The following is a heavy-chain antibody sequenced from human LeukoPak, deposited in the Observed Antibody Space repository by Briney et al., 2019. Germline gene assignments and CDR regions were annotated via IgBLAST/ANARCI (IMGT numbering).Heavy chain of an antibody. CDR2: IRYDGSRK. CDR1: GFXFSSYG. V-gene: IGHV3-30*02. Sequence: GGSLRLSCAASGFXFSSYGIHWVRQAPGKGLEWVALIRYDGSRKDYADSVRGRFTISRDNSKNTLYLQMNSLRAEDTAMYYCVRTGDTERFDFWGQGALVTVSS. J-gene: IGHJ4*02. D-gene: IGHD3/OR15-3a*01. CDR3: VRTGDTERFDF.